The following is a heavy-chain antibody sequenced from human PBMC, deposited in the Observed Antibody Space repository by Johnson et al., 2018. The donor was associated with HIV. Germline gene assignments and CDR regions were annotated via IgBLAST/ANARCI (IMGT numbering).Heavy chain of an antibody. V-gene: IGHV3-33*01. CDR1: GFTFSSYG. J-gene: IGHJ3*02. CDR2: IWYDGSNK. D-gene: IGHD3-22*01. Sequence: QMQLVESGGGVVQPGRSLRLSCAASGFTFSSYGMHWVRQAPGKGLEWVAVIWYDGSNKYYVDSVKGRFTLSRDNAKNSLYLQMNSLRAEDTAVYYCARGDYYDSSGPWVDAFEIWGQGTMVTVSS. CDR3: ARGDYYDSSGPWVDAFEI.